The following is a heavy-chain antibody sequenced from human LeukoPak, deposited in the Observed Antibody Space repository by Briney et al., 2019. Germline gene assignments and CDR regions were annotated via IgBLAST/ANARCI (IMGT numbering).Heavy chain of an antibody. CDR2: MNTNSGNT. CDR1: GYTFTSYD. V-gene: IGHV1-8*01. Sequence: ASVKVSCKASGYTFTSYDINWVRQATGQGLEWMGWMNTNSGNTGYAQKFQGRVTMTRNTSISTAYMELSSLRSEDTAVYYCAREYCSRTSCSGGWWFDPWGQGTLVTVSS. CDR3: AREYCSRTSCSGGWWFDP. D-gene: IGHD2-2*01. J-gene: IGHJ5*02.